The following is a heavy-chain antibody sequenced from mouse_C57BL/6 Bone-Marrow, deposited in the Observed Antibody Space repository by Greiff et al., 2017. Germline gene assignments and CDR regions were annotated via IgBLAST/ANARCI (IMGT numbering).Heavy chain of an antibody. D-gene: IGHD3-3*01. Sequence: QVQLQQPGAELVMPGASVKLSCKASGYTFTSYWMHWVKQRPGQGLEWIGEIDPSDSYTNYNQKFKGKSTLTVDKSSSTAYMQLSSLTSEDSAVYYCARWLWGFDYWGQGTTLTVSS. V-gene: IGHV1-69*01. CDR2: IDPSDSYT. J-gene: IGHJ2*01. CDR1: GYTFTSYW. CDR3: ARWLWGFDY.